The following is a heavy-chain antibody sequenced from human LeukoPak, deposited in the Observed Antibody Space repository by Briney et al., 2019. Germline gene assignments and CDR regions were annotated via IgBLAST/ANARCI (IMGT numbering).Heavy chain of an antibody. J-gene: IGHJ4*02. CDR1: GYTFTSYD. CDR3: ARTPPGGDVDH. CDR2: ISPNSGDT. D-gene: IGHD3-16*01. Sequence: EASVKVSCKGSGYTFTSYDINWVRQATGQGLEWMGWISPNSGDTGYAQKFQGRITITRNTPLSTVYMELNSLRSEDTAVYYCARTPPGGDVDHWGEGTLVTVSS. V-gene: IGHV1-8*01.